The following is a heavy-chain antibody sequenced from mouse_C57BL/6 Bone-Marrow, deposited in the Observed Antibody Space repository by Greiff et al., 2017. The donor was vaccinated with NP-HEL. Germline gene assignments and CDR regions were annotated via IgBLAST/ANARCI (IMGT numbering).Heavy chain of an antibody. V-gene: IGHV5-17*01. CDR3: ARWRVAPYYFDY. J-gene: IGHJ2*01. Sequence: EVKLVESGGGLVKPGGSLKLSCAASGFTFSDYGMHWVRQAPEKGLEWVAYISSGSSTIYYADTVKGRFTISRDNAKNTLFLQMTSLRSEDTAMYYCARWRVAPYYFDYWGQGTTLTVSS. D-gene: IGHD1-1*02. CDR1: GFTFSDYG. CDR2: ISSGSSTI.